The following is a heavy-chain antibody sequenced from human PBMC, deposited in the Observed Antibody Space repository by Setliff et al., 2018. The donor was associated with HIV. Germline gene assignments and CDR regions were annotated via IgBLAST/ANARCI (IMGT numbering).Heavy chain of an antibody. CDR2: INAGNGNT. V-gene: IGHV1-3*01. CDR3: ARDHDRYVILTGYPGGYYYYMDV. CDR1: GYTFTSYA. J-gene: IGHJ6*03. D-gene: IGHD3-9*01. Sequence: ASVKVSCKASGYTFTSYAMHWVRQAPGQRLEWMGWINAGNGNTKYSQKFQGRITITRETSASTAYMELSSLRSEDTAVYYCARDHDRYVILTGYPGGYYYYMDVWGKGTTVTVSS.